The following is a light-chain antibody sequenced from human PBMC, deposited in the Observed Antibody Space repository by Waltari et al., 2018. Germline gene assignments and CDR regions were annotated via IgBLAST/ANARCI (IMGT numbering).Light chain of an antibody. CDR2: QAS. Sequence: QMPQSLPPWPASEGARATFTGRASQIIHNLLAWYQQKPGQAPSLLIYQASILESGVPSRFSATGSETEFTLTISSLQPDDFATYHCQQHHNSPCTFGQGTKVEIK. V-gene: IGKV1-5*03. J-gene: IGKJ1*01. CDR3: QQHHNSPCT. CDR1: QIIHNL.